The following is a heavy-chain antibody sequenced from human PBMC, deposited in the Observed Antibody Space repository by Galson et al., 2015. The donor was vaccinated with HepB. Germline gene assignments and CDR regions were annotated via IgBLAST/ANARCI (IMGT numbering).Heavy chain of an antibody. CDR3: ARSAGDLDY. CDR1: GDSVSSNRAA. J-gene: IGHJ4*02. D-gene: IGHD7-27*01. Sequence: CAISGDSVSSNRAAWNWIRQSPSRGLEWLGRTYYRSKWFYGYAVSVKSRITINPDTSKNQFSLHLNSVTPEDTAVYYCARSAGDLDYWGQGALVTVSS. V-gene: IGHV6-1*01. CDR2: TYYRSKWFY.